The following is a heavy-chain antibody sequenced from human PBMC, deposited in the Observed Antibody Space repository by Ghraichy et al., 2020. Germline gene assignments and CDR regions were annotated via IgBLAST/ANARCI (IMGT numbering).Heavy chain of an antibody. CDR2: IYHSGST. Sequence: SETLSLTCTVSGGSLSSSYYYWGWIRQPPGKGLEWIGSIYHSGSTHYNPSLKSRVTISIDTSKNQFSLNLSSVTAADTAVYYCARPSAAAGYYYFDFWGQGTLVTVSS. CDR3: ARPSAAAGYYYFDF. V-gene: IGHV4-39*01. J-gene: IGHJ4*02. CDR1: GGSLSSSYYY. D-gene: IGHD6-13*01.